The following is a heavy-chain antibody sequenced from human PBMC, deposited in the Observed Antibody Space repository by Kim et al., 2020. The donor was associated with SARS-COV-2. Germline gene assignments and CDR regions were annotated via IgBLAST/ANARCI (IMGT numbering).Heavy chain of an antibody. CDR3: AQEGAVLDPGAFDI. D-gene: IGHD2-8*01. V-gene: IGHV3-33*06. Sequence: ADTMQRRFTTSKANSQTTLYLKMNSLRAEDTAVYYCAQEGAVLDPGAFDIWGQGTMVTVSS. J-gene: IGHJ3*02.